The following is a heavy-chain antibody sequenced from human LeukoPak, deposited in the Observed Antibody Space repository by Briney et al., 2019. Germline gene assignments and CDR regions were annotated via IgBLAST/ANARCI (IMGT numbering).Heavy chain of an antibody. J-gene: IGHJ3*02. CDR3: ARGGGIVGATGAFDI. Sequence: KPSETLSLTCTVSGGSISSYYWSWIRQPPGKGLEWIGYIYYSGSTNYNPSLKSRVTISVNTSKNQFSLKLSSVTAADMAVYYCARGGGIVGATGAFDIWGQGTMVTVSS. CDR2: IYYSGST. CDR1: GGSISSYY. D-gene: IGHD1-26*01. V-gene: IGHV4-59*01.